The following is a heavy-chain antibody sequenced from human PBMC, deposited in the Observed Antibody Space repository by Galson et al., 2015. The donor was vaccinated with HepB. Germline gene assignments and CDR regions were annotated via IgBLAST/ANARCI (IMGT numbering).Heavy chain of an antibody. CDR2: VCFDGSNK. CDR1: GRSFSDYF. CDR3: ASGITRAMNYYGPFDY. V-gene: IGHV3-33*01. D-gene: IGHD3-10*01. J-gene: IGHJ4*02. Sequence: SLRLSCAASGRSFSDYFMHWVRQAPGKGLEGVACVCFDGSNKYYEDSVKGRFTISRDNSKNTLYLQMNSLRAEDTAVYYCASGITRAMNYYGPFDYWGQGILVTVSS.